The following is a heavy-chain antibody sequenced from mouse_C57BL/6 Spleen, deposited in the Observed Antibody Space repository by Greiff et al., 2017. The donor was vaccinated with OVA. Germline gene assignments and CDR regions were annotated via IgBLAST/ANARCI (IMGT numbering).Heavy chain of an antibody. CDR2: INPNYGTT. CDR3: ARWGSYDYEDY. Sequence: VQLQESGPELVKPGASVKLSCTASGYSFTDSNMNWVKPSTGKSLEWIGVINPNYGTTSYNQKFKGKATLTVDQSSSTAYMQLNSLTSEDSAVYYCARWGSYDYEDYWGKGTTLTVSS. J-gene: IGHJ2*01. D-gene: IGHD2-4*01. CDR1: GYSFTDSN. V-gene: IGHV1-39*01.